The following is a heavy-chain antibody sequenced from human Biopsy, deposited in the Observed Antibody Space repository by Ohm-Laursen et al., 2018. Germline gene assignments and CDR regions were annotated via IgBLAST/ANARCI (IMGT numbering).Heavy chain of an antibody. J-gene: IGHJ4*02. CDR2: ISNSGNT. V-gene: IGHV4-59*08. CDR3: ARRGSGGRSFDY. D-gene: IGHD2-15*01. Sequence: SQTLSLTCAVYGGSFRGYYWSWIRQPPGKGLEWIGFISNSGNTNYNPSLKSRVTISVDTSKNQISLKLGSVTVADTAVFYCARRGSGGRSFDYWGQGSLVTVSS. CDR1: GGSFRGYY.